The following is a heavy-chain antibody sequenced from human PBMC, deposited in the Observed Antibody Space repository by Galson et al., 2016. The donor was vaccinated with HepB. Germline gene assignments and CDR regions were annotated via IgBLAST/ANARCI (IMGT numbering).Heavy chain of an antibody. CDR1: GYGLTELA. CDR3: AIATVFHYYYGMDV. Sequence: SVKVSCKVSGYGLTELAMHWVRQAPGKGLEWMGHFDPEDGERSYAQKFQGRVTMTADTSADTAYMELSSLTSDDSAVYYCAIATVFHYYYGMDVWGQGTTVTVS. V-gene: IGHV1-24*01. J-gene: IGHJ6*02. D-gene: IGHD1-14*01. CDR2: FDPEDGER.